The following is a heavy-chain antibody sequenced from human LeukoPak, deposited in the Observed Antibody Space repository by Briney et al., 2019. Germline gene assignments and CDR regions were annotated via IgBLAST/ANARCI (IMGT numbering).Heavy chain of an antibody. D-gene: IGHD6-19*01. Sequence: GGSLRLSCSASGFTFSSHAMSWVRQAPGKGLEWVSSVNDGGDNTYYADYLRGRFTASRDNSRNTLWLQMNSLRAEDTAIYYCAKARGTTGWLPYFDYWGQGALVTVSS. CDR1: GFTFSSHA. J-gene: IGHJ4*02. CDR2: VNDGGDNT. CDR3: AKARGTTGWLPYFDY. V-gene: IGHV3-23*01.